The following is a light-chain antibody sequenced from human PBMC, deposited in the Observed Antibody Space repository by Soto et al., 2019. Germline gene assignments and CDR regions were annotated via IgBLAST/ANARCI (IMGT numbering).Light chain of an antibody. CDR3: SSYPSNIVI. V-gene: IGLV2-14*03. Sequence: QSALTQPASVSESPGQSVTISCTGTSSDIGVYNFVSWYQQHPGKAPKLLIYDVNNRPSGVSNRFSGSKSGNTASLTISGLQAEDEADYYCSSYPSNIVIFGGGTKLTVL. J-gene: IGLJ2*01. CDR2: DVN. CDR1: SSDIGVYNF.